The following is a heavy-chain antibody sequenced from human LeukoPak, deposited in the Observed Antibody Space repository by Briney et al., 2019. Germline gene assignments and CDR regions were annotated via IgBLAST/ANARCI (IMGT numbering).Heavy chain of an antibody. D-gene: IGHD6-19*01. CDR3: ARDSGKWLVLVKNYYYGMDV. Sequence: ASVKVSCKASGGTFSSYAISWVRQAPGQGLEWMGWISAYNGNTNYAQKLQGRVTMTTDTSTSTAYMELRSLRSDDTAVYYCARDSGKWLVLVKNYYYGMDVWGQGTTVTVSS. J-gene: IGHJ6*02. CDR2: ISAYNGNT. CDR1: GGTFSSYA. V-gene: IGHV1-18*01.